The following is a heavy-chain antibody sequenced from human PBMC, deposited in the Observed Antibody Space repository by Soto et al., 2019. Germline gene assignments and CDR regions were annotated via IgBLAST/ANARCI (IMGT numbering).Heavy chain of an antibody. CDR3: AKWTDSSGWEYYFDY. Sequence: GGSLRLSCAASGFTFSSYGMHWVRQAPGKGLEWVAVISYDGSNKYYADSVKGRFTISRDNSKNTLYLQMNSLRAEDTAVYYCAKWTDSSGWEYYFDYWGQGTLVTVSS. J-gene: IGHJ4*02. CDR2: ISYDGSNK. V-gene: IGHV3-30*18. CDR1: GFTFSSYG. D-gene: IGHD6-19*01.